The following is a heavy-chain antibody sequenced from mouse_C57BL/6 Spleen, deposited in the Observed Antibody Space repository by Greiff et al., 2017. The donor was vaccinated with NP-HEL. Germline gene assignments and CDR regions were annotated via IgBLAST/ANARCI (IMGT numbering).Heavy chain of an antibody. Sequence: EVQLQQSGTVLARPGASVKMSCKTSGYTFTSYWMHWVKQRPGQGLEWIGAIYPGNSDTSYNQKFKGKAKLTAVTSASTAYMELSSLTNEDSAVYYCTSPSYYGSKGWFAYWGQGTLVTVSA. D-gene: IGHD1-1*01. CDR2: IYPGNSDT. CDR1: GYTFTSYW. CDR3: TSPSYYGSKGWFAY. J-gene: IGHJ3*01. V-gene: IGHV1-5*01.